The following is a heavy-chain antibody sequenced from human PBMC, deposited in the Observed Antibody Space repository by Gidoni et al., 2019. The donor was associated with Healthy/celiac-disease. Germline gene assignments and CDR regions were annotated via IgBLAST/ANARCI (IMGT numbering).Heavy chain of an antibody. D-gene: IGHD3-10*01. CDR1: GFPFDAYA. CDR2: ISWNSGSI. V-gene: IGHV3-9*01. CDR3: AKDRLWFGELLAGGMDV. J-gene: IGHJ6*02. Sequence: EVQLVESGGGLVQPGRSLRLSCSASGFPFDAYAMHWVRQAPGKGLEWGSGISWNSGSIGYADSVKGRFTISRDNAKKSLYLQMNSLRAEDTALYYCAKDRLWFGELLAGGMDVWGQGTTVTVSS.